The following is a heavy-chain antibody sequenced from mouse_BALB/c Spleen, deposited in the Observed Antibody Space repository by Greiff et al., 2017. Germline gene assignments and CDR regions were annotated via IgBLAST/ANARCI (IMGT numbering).Heavy chain of an antibody. D-gene: IGHD2-4*01. CDR1: GFSLTSYG. CDR2: IWAGGST. CDR3: ARAYDYGRFAY. V-gene: IGHV2-9*02. J-gene: IGHJ3*01. Sequence: VKLEESGPGLVAPSQSLSITCTVSGFSLTSYGVHWVRQPPGKGLEWLGVIWAGGSTNYNSALMSRLSISKDNSKSQVFLKMNSLQTDDTAMYYCARAYDYGRFAYWGQGTLVTVSA.